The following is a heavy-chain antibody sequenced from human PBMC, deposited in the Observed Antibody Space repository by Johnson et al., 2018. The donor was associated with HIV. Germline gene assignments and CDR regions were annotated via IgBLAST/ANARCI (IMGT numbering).Heavy chain of an antibody. J-gene: IGHJ3*01. Sequence: MQLVESGGGLVQPGGSLRLSCAASGFTFSMYAMHWVRQAPGKGLEYVSAISSNGGSTYNADSVKGRLTFSRDISRNPLYLQMDSLRAEDMAVYYCTIPDYYDLSGYRTRPRAFDGWGQGTMVTVSS. V-gene: IGHV3-64*07. CDR3: TIPDYYDLSGYRTRPRAFDG. D-gene: IGHD3-22*01. CDR2: ISSNGGST. CDR1: GFTFSMYA.